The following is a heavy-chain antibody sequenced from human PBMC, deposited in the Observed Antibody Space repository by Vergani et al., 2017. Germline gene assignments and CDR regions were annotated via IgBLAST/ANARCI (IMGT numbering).Heavy chain of an antibody. CDR2: LSASDRRT. Sequence: EVQLQESGGGLVKPGGSFRVSCAASGFSFSTYSINWVRQAPGKGLEWVSTLSASDRRTHYADSVKGRFTISRDISKNTLFLHMNSLRPEDTAVYYCAKVGRSEVAGTFGAFDIWGQGTMVTVSS. V-gene: IGHV3-23*01. D-gene: IGHD6-19*01. CDR1: GFSFSTYS. CDR3: AKVGRSEVAGTFGAFDI. J-gene: IGHJ3*02.